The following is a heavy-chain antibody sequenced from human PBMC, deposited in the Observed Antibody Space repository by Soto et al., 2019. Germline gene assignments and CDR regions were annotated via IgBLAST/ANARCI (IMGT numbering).Heavy chain of an antibody. Sequence: QVQLQESGPGLVKPSETLSLTCTVSGGSITPYYWSWIRQPPGKRLEWIGYISSSGFTNYNPSLNSRVTISVDTSKNQFSLKLSSVTAADTAVYYCVRGCYSSSCFDLWGQGTLVTVSS. V-gene: IGHV4-59*01. D-gene: IGHD6-13*01. CDR3: VRGCYSSSCFDL. CDR1: GGSITPYY. CDR2: ISSSGFT. J-gene: IGHJ4*02.